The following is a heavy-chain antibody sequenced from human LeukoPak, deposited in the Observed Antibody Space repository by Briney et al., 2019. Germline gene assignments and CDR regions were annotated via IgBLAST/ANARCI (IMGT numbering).Heavy chain of an antibody. CDR3: ARVRDYSGYDYYFDY. V-gene: IGHV4-59*01. Sequence: SETLSLTCTVSGGSISSYYWSWIRQPPGKGLEWIGYIYYSGSTNYNPSLKSRVTISVDTSKNQFSLKLSSVTAADTAVYYCARVRDYSGYDYYFDYWGQGTLVTVSS. J-gene: IGHJ4*02. D-gene: IGHD5-12*01. CDR1: GGSISSYY. CDR2: IYYSGST.